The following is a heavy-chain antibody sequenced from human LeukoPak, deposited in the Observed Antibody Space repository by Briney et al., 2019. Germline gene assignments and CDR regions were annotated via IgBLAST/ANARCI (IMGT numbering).Heavy chain of an antibody. CDR1: GFTFSSYS. CDR2: ISSSSSYI. J-gene: IGHJ3*02. D-gene: IGHD3-22*01. CDR3: ARAVYYYDSSGYYDAFDI. V-gene: IGHV3-21*01. Sequence: PGGSLRLSCAASGFTFSSYSMNWVRQAPGKGLEWVSSISSSSSYIYYADSVKGRFTISRDNAKNSLYLQMNSLRAEDTAVYYCARAVYYYDSSGYYDAFDIWGQGTMVTVSS.